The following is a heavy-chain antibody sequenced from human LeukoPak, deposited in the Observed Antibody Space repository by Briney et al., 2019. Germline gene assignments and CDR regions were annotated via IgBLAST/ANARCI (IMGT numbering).Heavy chain of an antibody. J-gene: IGHJ3*02. Sequence: TGRSLRLSCAASGFPFSSYGMHWVRQAPGKGLEWVAVIWYDGSNKYYTDSVKGRFTISRDNSKNTLYLQMNSLRAEDTAVYYCTRDICGSGGSCYAPGAFDIWGQGTMVTVSS. CDR1: GFPFSSYG. V-gene: IGHV3-33*08. D-gene: IGHD2-15*01. CDR2: IWYDGSNK. CDR3: TRDICGSGGSCYAPGAFDI.